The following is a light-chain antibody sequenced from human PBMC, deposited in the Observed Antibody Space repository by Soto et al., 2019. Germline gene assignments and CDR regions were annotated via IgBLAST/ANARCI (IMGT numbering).Light chain of an antibody. CDR2: GAS. CDR1: QTVSRKY. Sequence: EIVLTQSPGTLSLSPGERATLSCRASQTVSRKYLAWYQQRPGQAPRLVIYGASNRASGIPDRFSGGGSGTDFTLTINRLEPEDFTVFYCQQYGSAPYTFGQGTRLEI. V-gene: IGKV3-20*01. J-gene: IGKJ5*01. CDR3: QQYGSAPYT.